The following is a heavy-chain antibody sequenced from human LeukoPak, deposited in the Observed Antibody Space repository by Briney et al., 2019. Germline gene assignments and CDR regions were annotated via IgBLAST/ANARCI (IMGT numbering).Heavy chain of an antibody. J-gene: IGHJ4*02. Sequence: SQTLSLTCTVSGGSISSYYWSWIRQPPGKGLEWIGYIYYSGSTNYNPSLKSRVTISLDTSKNQFSLKLSSVTAADTAVYYCARVYGSESYSYFDYWGQGTLVTVSS. CDR1: GGSISSYY. CDR2: IYYSGST. CDR3: ARVYGSESYSYFDY. V-gene: IGHV4-59*01. D-gene: IGHD3-10*01.